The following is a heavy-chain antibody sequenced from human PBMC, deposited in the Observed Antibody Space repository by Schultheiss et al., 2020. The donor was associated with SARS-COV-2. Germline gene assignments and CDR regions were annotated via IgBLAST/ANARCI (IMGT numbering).Heavy chain of an antibody. CDR3: ARLRPKRFLEWLGYYFDY. V-gene: IGHV4-39*07. CDR1: GGSISSSSYY. J-gene: IGHJ4*02. CDR2: IYYSGST. Sequence: SETLSLTCTVSGGSISSSSYYWGWIRQPPGKGLEWIGSIYYSGSTNYNPSLKSRVTMSVDTSKNQFSLKLSSVTAADTAVYYCARLRPKRFLEWLGYYFDYWGQGTLVTVSS. D-gene: IGHD3-3*01.